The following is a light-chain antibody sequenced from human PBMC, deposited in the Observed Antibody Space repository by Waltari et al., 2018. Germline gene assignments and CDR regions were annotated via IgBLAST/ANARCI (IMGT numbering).Light chain of an antibody. CDR1: SSNIGGNT. CDR2: IDN. CDR3: AAWDDSLSGVV. V-gene: IGLV1-44*01. J-gene: IGLJ2*01. Sequence: QSVLTQPPSASGTPGQRVTISCSGRSSNIGGNTVAWYQQVPGAAPKLLSDIDNEGPSGGPDRFACSKSGSSASLAISGLQSEDEALYYCAAWDDSLSGVVFGGGTKLTVL.